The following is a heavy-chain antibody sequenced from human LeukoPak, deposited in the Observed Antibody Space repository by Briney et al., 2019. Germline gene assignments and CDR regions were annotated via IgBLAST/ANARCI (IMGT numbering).Heavy chain of an antibody. CDR2: IHGGGDVT. V-gene: IGHV3-23*01. J-gene: IGHJ2*01. CDR1: GFTFSNYN. Sequence: GGSLRLSCAASGFTFSNYNMNWVRQAPGKGLEWVSTIHGGGDVTYYADSVKGRFTISRDNSRNTLYLQMNSLRAEDTAIYYCAKALSSSFYYFDLGGRGTLVTVSS. D-gene: IGHD3-16*02. CDR3: AKALSSSFYYFDL.